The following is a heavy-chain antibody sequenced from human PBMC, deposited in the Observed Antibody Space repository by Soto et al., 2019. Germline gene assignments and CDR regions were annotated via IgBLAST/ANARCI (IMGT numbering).Heavy chain of an antibody. J-gene: IGHJ3*01. CDR3: ARRPLFSAFDV. CDR1: GVSVTSGDYY. CDR2: TYYTGRT. D-gene: IGHD3-9*01. V-gene: IGHV4-30-4*01. Sequence: QVHLQESGPGLVKPSQTLSLTCAVAGVSVTSGDYYWRWIRQPPGKGLEWIGYTYYTGRTYYNPSLMSRVSISLDTSKNQFSLRLSSVTAADTAVYYCARRPLFSAFDVWGQGTLVAVSS.